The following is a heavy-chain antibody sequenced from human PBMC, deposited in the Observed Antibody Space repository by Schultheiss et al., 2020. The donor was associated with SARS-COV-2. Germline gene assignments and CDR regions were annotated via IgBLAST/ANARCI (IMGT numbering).Heavy chain of an antibody. CDR1: GFTFSSYA. CDR2: ISGSGGST. D-gene: IGHD3-22*01. J-gene: IGHJ4*02. Sequence: GESLKISCAASGFTFSSYAMSWVRQAPGKGLEWVSAISGSGGSTYYADSVKGRFTISRDNSKNTLYLQMNSLKTEDTAVYYCTTDVTMIVVVGLDYWGQGTLVTVSS. V-gene: IGHV3-23*01. CDR3: TTDVTMIVVVGLDY.